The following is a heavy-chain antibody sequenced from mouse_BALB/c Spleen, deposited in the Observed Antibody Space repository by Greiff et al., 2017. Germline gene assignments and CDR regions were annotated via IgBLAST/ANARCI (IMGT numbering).Heavy chain of an antibody. CDR3: ARLITTVVMDD. Sequence: EVKVVESGGGLVKPGGSLKLSCAASGFTFSSYAMSWVRQSPEKRLEWVAEISSGGSYTYYPDTVTGRFTISRDNAKNTLYLEMSSLRAEDTAMYYCARLITTVVMDDGGQGTSGTGAS. J-gene: IGHJ4*01. D-gene: IGHD1-1*01. CDR2: ISSGGSYT. CDR1: GFTFSSYA. V-gene: IGHV5-9-4*01.